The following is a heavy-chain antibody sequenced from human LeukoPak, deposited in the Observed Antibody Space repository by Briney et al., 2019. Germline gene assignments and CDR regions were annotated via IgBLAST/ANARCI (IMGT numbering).Heavy chain of an antibody. Sequence: LSLTCTVSGGSISSGGYYWSWIRQAPGKGLEWVSSITPTSTSTVYADSVKGRFTISRDNAKNSLYLQMNSLRAEDTAVYHCATVYYDSSAYGDLDSWGQGTPVTVSS. CDR1: GGSISSGGYY. CDR2: ITPTSTST. CDR3: ATVYYDSSAYGDLDS. D-gene: IGHD3-22*01. V-gene: IGHV3-11*06. J-gene: IGHJ4*02.